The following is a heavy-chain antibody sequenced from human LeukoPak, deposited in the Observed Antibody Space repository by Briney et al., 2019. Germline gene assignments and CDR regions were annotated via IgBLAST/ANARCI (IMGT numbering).Heavy chain of an antibody. CDR1: AYTFTSYY. CDR3: ARDLDYNDNSDYDSFDI. V-gene: IGHV1-2*02. D-gene: IGHD3-22*01. J-gene: IGHJ3*02. Sequence: GASVTVSCTASAYTFTSYYIHWVRQAPGQGLEWMGWVNPKSGATKYAQNFQGRVNMTRDTSINTAYMEVSRLRSDDTAVYYCARDLDYNDNSDYDSFDIWGQGAKVTVSS. CDR2: VNPKSGAT.